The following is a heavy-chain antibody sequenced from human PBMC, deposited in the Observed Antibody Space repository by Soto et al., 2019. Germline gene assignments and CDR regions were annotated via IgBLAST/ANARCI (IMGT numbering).Heavy chain of an antibody. Sequence: SETLSLTCAFYCGSFIGYYWSWIRQPPGKGLEWIGEINHSGSTNYNPSLKSRVTISVDTSKNQFSLKLSSVTAADTAVYYCARAGCSSTSCYYYYYYYGMDAWGQGTTVTVSS. CDR2: INHSGST. D-gene: IGHD2-2*01. CDR3: ARAGCSSTSCYYYYYYYGMDA. CDR1: CGSFIGYY. V-gene: IGHV4-34*01. J-gene: IGHJ6*02.